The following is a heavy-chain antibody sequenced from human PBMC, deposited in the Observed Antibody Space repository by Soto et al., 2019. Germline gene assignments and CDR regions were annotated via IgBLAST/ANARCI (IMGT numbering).Heavy chain of an antibody. D-gene: IGHD2-2*01. V-gene: IGHV3-30*18. CDR3: AKAVGYCSSTSCRDYYFYYGMDV. CDR2: ISYYGSNK. CDR1: GFTFSNYG. J-gene: IGHJ6*02. Sequence: PVGSLRLSCAASGFTFSNYGMHWVRQAPGKGLEWVAVISYYGSNKYYADSVKGRFTISRDNSKNTLYLQMNSLRAEDTAVYYCAKAVGYCSSTSCRDYYFYYGMDVWGQGTTVTVSS.